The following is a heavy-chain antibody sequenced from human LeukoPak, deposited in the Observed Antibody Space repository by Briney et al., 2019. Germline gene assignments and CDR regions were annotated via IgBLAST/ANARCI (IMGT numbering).Heavy chain of an antibody. D-gene: IGHD3-22*01. V-gene: IGHV1-69-2*01. CDR3: ATENERGSSGYYHFDY. Sequence: ASVKISCKVSGYTFTDYYMHWVQQAPGKGLEWMGLVDPEDGETIYAEKFQGRVTITADTSTDTAYVELSSLRSEVTAVYYCATENERGSSGYYHFDYWGQGTLVTVSS. CDR1: GYTFTDYY. J-gene: IGHJ4*02. CDR2: VDPEDGET.